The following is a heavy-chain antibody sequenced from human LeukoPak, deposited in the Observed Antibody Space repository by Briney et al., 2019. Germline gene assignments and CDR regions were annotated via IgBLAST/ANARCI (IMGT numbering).Heavy chain of an antibody. V-gene: IGHV4-30-2*01. J-gene: IGHJ4*02. CDR1: GGSISSGGYS. CDR3: ARGRYCSGGSCYIFDY. CDR2: IYHSGST. D-gene: IGHD2-15*01. Sequence: SQTLSLTCAVSGGSISSGGYSWSWIRQPPGKGLEWIGYIYHSGSTSYNRSLKSRVTISVDRSKNQFSLKLSSVTAADTAVYYCARGRYCSGGSCYIFDYWGQGNLVTVSS.